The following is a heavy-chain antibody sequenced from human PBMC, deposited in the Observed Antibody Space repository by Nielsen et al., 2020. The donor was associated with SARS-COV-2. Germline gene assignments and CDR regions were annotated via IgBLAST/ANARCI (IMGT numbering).Heavy chain of an antibody. V-gene: IGHV3-30-3*01. CDR2: ISYDGSNK. J-gene: IGHJ6*03. Sequence: GESLKISCAASGFTFSSYAMHWVRQAPGKGLEWVAVISYDGSNKYYADSVKGRFTISRDNSKNTLYLQMNSLRAEDTAVYYCARDSSSSWSYYYYYYMDVWGKGTTVTVSS. CDR3: ARDSSSSWSYYYYYYMDV. D-gene: IGHD6-13*01. CDR1: GFTFSSYA.